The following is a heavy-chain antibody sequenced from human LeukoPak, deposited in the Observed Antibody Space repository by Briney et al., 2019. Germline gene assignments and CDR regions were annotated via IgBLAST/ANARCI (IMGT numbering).Heavy chain of an antibody. V-gene: IGHV4-59*01. J-gene: IGHJ6*03. CDR2: MSYSGST. CDR1: GGSISDYY. D-gene: IGHD1-26*01. CDR3: ARVGAYYYYMDV. Sequence: SETLSLTCTVSGGSISDYYWNWIRQPPGKGLEWIGYMSYSGSTNYNPSLNSRVTISVDTSKNQFSLKLSSVTAADTAVYYCARVGAYYYYMDVWGKGTTVTISS.